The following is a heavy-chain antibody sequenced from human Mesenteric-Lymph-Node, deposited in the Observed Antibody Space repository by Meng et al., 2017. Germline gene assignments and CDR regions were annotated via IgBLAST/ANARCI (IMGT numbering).Heavy chain of an antibody. CDR3: ARGPTTYFDY. J-gene: IGHJ4*02. V-gene: IGHV4-30-4*01. CDR2: TYNGWST. CDR1: GASVDSGSYH. D-gene: IGHD4-17*01. Sequence: QVQLQEAGPGLVKPSETLSLTCTVSGASVDSGSYHWSWVRQPPGKGLECIGYTYNGWSTYYNPSLKSRVTISVDTSKNQFSLKLSSVTAADTAVYYCARGPTTYFDYWGQGTLVTVFS.